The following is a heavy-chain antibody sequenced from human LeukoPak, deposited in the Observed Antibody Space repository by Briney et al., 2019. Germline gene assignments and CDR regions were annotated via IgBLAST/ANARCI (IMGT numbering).Heavy chain of an antibody. CDR1: GFTFSSYP. Sequence: GGALRLSFASSGFTFSSYPMSWVRQAPGKGLDGVSAINGSGGSTYYADSVKGRFTISRHNSKNTLYLQMNSLRAEETAVYYCAKDGRGVAAPYFDYWGQGTLVTVSS. CDR3: AKDGRGVAAPYFDY. V-gene: IGHV3-23*01. CDR2: INGSGGST. D-gene: IGHD6-19*01. J-gene: IGHJ4*02.